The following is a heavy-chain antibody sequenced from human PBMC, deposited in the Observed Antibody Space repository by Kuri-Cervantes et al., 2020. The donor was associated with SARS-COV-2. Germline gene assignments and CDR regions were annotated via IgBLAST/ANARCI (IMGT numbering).Heavy chain of an antibody. J-gene: IGHJ4*02. CDR1: GASISRGGDF. Sequence: SCNVSGASISRGGDFWSWIRQHPGKGLEWIGYIYYSGTYYSSSLKSRLSLSVDTSKNQFSLKLTSVTAADTAIYYCARHYAFDRFHKWGQGTQVTVSS. CDR3: ARHYAFDRFHK. CDR2: IYYSGT. V-gene: IGHV4-31*02. D-gene: IGHD3-9*01.